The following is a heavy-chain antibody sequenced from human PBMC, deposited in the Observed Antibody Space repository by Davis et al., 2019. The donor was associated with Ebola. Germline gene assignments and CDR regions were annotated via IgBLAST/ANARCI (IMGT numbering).Heavy chain of an antibody. V-gene: IGHV3-48*02. J-gene: IGHJ4*02. CDR1: GFTFRDYS. Sequence: PGGSLRLSCAASGFTFRDYSMNWVRQAPGKGLEWVSFISSRSRTIYYADSVKGRLTISRDNVKNSLYLQMNSLRDEDTAVYYCAKDLLGVRGVISNWGQGTLVTVSS. D-gene: IGHD3-10*01. CDR2: ISSRSRTI. CDR3: AKDLLGVRGVISN.